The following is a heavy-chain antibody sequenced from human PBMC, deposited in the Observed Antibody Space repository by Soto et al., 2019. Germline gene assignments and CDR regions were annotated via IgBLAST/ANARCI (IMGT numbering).Heavy chain of an antibody. CDR2: ISSSSSYT. J-gene: IGHJ4*02. D-gene: IGHD6-19*01. V-gene: IGHV3-11*03. Sequence: PGGSLRLSCAASGFTFCDYYMSWIRQAPGKGLEWVSYISSSSSYTNYADSVKGRFTISRDNAKNSLYLQMNSLRAEDTAVYYCAKWSSVRFDYWGQGTLVTVSS. CDR1: GFTFCDYY. CDR3: AKWSSVRFDY.